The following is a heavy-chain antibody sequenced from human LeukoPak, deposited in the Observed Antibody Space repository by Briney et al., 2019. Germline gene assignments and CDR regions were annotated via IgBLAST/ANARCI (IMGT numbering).Heavy chain of an antibody. J-gene: IGHJ4*02. CDR3: ARDSPYCSSTSCPIDY. D-gene: IGHD2-2*01. Sequence: AASVKVSCKASGGTFSSYAISWVRQAPGQGLEWMGGIIPIFGTANYAQKFQGRVTITADESTSTAYMELSSLRSEDTAVYYCARDSPYCSSTSCPIDYWGQGTLVTVSS. CDR2: IIPIFGTA. V-gene: IGHV1-69*13. CDR1: GGTFSSYA.